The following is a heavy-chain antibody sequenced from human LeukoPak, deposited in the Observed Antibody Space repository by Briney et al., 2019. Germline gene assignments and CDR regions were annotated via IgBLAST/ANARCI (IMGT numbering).Heavy chain of an antibody. CDR3: ARDLTIFGVVITY. CDR1: GFTFSSYG. V-gene: IGHV3-30*19. J-gene: IGHJ4*02. CDR2: ISYDGSNK. D-gene: IGHD3-3*01. Sequence: GGSLRLSCAASGFTFSSYGMHWVRQAPGKGLEWVAVISYDGSNKYYADSVKGRFTISRDNSKNTLYLQMNSLRAEDTAVYYCARDLTIFGVVITYWGQGTLVTVSS.